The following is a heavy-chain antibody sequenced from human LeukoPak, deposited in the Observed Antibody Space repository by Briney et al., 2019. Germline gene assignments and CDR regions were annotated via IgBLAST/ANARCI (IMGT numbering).Heavy chain of an antibody. CDR2: IGPYTSNT. CDR3: ARSGFAVGGTTPVLDI. D-gene: IGHD1-26*01. Sequence: GASVKVSCKASGYTFANYGVSWVRQAPGQGLEWMGWIGPYTSNTNYIQKFQGRVTMTSDTSTSTAYMELRSLRSDDTAVYYCARSGFAVGGTTPVLDIWGQGTMVTVSS. V-gene: IGHV1-18*01. CDR1: GYTFANYG. J-gene: IGHJ3*02.